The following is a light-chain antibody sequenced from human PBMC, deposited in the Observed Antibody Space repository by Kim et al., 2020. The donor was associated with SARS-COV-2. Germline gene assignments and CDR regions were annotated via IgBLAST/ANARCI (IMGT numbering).Light chain of an antibody. CDR2: DVS. CDR3: SSYTSSSTLV. V-gene: IGLV2-14*03. J-gene: IGLJ2*01. Sequence: GHSITITSAGTSSDVGGYNYVSWYQQHPGKAPKLMIYDVSNRPSGVSNRFSGSKSGNTASLTISGLQAEDEADYYCSSYTSSSTLVFGGGTQLTVL. CDR1: SSDVGGYNY.